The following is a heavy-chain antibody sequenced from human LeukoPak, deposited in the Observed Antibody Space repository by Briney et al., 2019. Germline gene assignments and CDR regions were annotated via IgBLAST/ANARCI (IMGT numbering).Heavy chain of an antibody. D-gene: IGHD3-22*01. CDR2: IYYSGST. J-gene: IGHJ4*02. CDR3: AATYYYDSSGYFDY. Sequence: KSSETLSLTRAVSGGSISSYYWSWIRQPPGKGLEWIGYIYYSGSTNYNPSLKSRVTISVDTSKNQFSLKLSSVTAADTAVYYCAATYYYDSSGYFDYWGQGTLVTVSS. V-gene: IGHV4-59*08. CDR1: GGSISSYY.